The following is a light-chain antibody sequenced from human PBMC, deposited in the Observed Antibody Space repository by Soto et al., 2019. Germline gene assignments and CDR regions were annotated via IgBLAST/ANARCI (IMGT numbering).Light chain of an antibody. Sequence: QSALTRPPSASGSPGQSVTISCTGTSSDVGGYNYVSWYQQYPGKAPKLLVYEVTKRPSGVPDRFSGSKSGNTASLTVSGLQAEDEADYYCSSYAGSNNLVFGGGTKLPV. V-gene: IGLV2-8*01. CDR1: SSDVGGYNY. CDR2: EVT. J-gene: IGLJ2*01. CDR3: SSYAGSNNLV.